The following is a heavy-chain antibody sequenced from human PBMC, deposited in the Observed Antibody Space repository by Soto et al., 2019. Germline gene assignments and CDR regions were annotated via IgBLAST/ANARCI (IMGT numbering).Heavy chain of an antibody. CDR1: GFTFSSYD. V-gene: IGHV3-13*01. CDR3: ARVHGRDYYYGMDV. J-gene: IGHJ6*02. Sequence: GGSLRLSCAASGFTFSSYDMHWVRQATGKGLEWVSAIGTAGDTYYPGSVKGRFTISRENAKNSLYLQMNSLRAGDTAVYYCARVHGRDYYYGMDVWGQGTTVTVSS. CDR2: IGTAGDT.